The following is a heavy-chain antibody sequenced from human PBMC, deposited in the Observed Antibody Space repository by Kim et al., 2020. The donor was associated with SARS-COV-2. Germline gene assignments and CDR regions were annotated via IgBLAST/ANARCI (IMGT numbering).Heavy chain of an antibody. CDR3: AREAASYYYYGMDV. J-gene: IGHJ6*02. Sequence: ADTVKGRFTISRDNAKNSLYLQMNRLRAEDTAVYYWAREAASYYYYGMDVWGQGTTVTVSS. V-gene: IGHV3-11*04. D-gene: IGHD6-25*01.